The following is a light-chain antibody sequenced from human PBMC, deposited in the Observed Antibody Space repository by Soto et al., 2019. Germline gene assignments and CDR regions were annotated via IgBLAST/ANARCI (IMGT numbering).Light chain of an antibody. J-gene: IGKJ5*01. Sequence: EIVLTQSPGTLSLSPGDGATLSCRASQSVSSTYLAWYQHKPGQAPRLLIYGASSRATGIPGRFSGSGSGTDFTLTISRLEHEDFAVYYCQQYGGSITFGQGTRLEIE. CDR1: QSVSSTY. CDR2: GAS. CDR3: QQYGGSIT. V-gene: IGKV3-20*01.